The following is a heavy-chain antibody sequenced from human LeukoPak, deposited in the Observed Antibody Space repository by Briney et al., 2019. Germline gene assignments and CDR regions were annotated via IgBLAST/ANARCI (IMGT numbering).Heavy chain of an antibody. J-gene: IGHJ4*02. V-gene: IGHV3-21*01. CDR1: GFTFSTFS. Sequence: GGSLRLSCAASGFTFSTFSMNWVRQAPGKGLEWVSSISSSGIYMYYTDSLRGRFTISRDNSKNTLYLQMNSLRAEDTAVYYCARGGAAGTLGDYWGQGTLVTVSS. CDR3: ARGGAAGTLGDY. D-gene: IGHD6-13*01. CDR2: ISSSGIYM.